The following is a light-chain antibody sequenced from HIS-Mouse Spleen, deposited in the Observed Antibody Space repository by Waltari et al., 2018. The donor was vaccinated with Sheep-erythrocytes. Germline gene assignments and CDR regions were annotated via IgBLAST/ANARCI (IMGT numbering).Light chain of an antibody. CDR3: MQGTHWLYT. CDR1: QSLVHSDGNTY. CDR2: KVS. Sequence: DVVMTQSPLSLPVTLGQPASISCRSSQSLVHSDGNTYLNWFQQRPGQSPRRLIYKVSNRDSGVPDRFSGSASGTDFTLKISRVAAEDVGVYYCMQGTHWLYTFGQGTKLEIK. J-gene: IGKJ2*01. V-gene: IGKV2-30*02.